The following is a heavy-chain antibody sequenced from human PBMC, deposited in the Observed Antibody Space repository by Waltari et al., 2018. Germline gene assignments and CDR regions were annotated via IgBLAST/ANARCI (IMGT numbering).Heavy chain of an antibody. V-gene: IGHV3-48*04. CDR2: ISSISSTI. CDR1: GFTFSSYS. Sequence: EVQLVESGGGLVQPGGSLRLSCAASGFTFSSYSMNWVRQAPGKGLEWVSYISSISSTIYYADSVKGRFTISRDNAKNSLYLQMNSLRAEDTAVYYCARTYSSSYYYYYMDVWGKGTTVTVSS. CDR3: ARTYSSSYYYYYMDV. D-gene: IGHD6-6*01. J-gene: IGHJ6*03.